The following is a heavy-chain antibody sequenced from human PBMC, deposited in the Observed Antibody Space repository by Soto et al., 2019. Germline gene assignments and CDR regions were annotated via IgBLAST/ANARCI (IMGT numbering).Heavy chain of an antibody. CDR2: IYYSGST. D-gene: IGHD5-18*01. J-gene: IGHJ4*02. V-gene: IGHV4-31*03. CDR1: GGSISSGGYY. Sequence: PSETLSLTCTVAGGSISSGGYYWSWIRQHPGKGLEWIGYIYYSGSTYYNPSLKSRVTISVDKSKNQFSLKLSSVTAADTAVYYCARVDTAMVLGYWGQGTLVTVSS. CDR3: ARVDTAMVLGY.